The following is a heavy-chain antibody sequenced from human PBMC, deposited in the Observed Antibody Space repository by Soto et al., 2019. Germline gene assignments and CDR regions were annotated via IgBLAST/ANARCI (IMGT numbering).Heavy chain of an antibody. Sequence: SVKVSCKASGDTFSTFGISWVRQAPGQGLEWMGGIIPFFGTARYSQKFEDRITITADESTNTVYMDLRSLTSEDTAIYYCAKSAPMDAGDKYYYDFWGQGALVTVSS. CDR3: AKSAPMDAGDKYYYDF. J-gene: IGHJ4*02. D-gene: IGHD4-17*01. CDR2: IIPFFGTA. CDR1: GDTFSTFG. V-gene: IGHV1-69*13.